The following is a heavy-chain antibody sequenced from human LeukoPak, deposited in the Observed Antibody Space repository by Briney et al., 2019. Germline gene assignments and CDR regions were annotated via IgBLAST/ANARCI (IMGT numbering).Heavy chain of an antibody. J-gene: IGHJ4*02. Sequence: GSLRLSCAASGFTINTYGMNWVRQAPGKGLEWVATISADGLNTYYTDSVKGRFTISRDDSKNALSLQMTSLRSEDTAMYYCARDRGGRGFTYGQPLDYWGQGTLVTVSS. CDR1: GFTINTYG. V-gene: IGHV3-30*03. D-gene: IGHD5-18*01. CDR3: ARDRGGRGFTYGQPLDY. CDR2: ISADGLNT.